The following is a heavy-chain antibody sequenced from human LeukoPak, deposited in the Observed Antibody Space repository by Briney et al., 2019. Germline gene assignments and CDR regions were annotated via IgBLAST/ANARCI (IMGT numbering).Heavy chain of an antibody. J-gene: IGHJ4*02. CDR2: IYYSGST. V-gene: IGHV4-61*01. CDR3: ARDPRIASGFDY. CDR1: GGSVSSGSYY. D-gene: IGHD6-13*01. Sequence: SETLSLTCTVSGGSVSSGSYYWSWIRQPPGKGLEWIGYIYYSGSTNYNPSLKSRVTISVDTSKNQFSLKLSSVTAAGAAVYYCARDPRIASGFDYWGQGTLVTVSS.